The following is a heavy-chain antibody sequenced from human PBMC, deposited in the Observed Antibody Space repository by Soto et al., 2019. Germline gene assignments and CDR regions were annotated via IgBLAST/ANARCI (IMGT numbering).Heavy chain of an antibody. D-gene: IGHD6-13*01. CDR2: INHSGST. CDR1: GGSFSGDY. V-gene: IGHV4-34*01. CDR3: ARRRGGSGYSSSWYSY. Sequence: SETLSLTCAVYGGSFSGDYWSWIRQPPGKGLEWIGEINHSGSTNYNPSLKSRVTISVDTSKNQFSLKLSSVTAADTAVYYCARRRGGSGYSSSWYSYWGQGTLVT. J-gene: IGHJ4*02.